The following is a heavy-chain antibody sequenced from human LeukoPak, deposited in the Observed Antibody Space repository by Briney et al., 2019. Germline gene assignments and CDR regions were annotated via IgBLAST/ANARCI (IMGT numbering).Heavy chain of an antibody. CDR2: ISAYNGNT. CDR1: GYTFTSYG. Sequence: ASVKVSCKACGYTFTSYGISWVRQAPGRGLEWMGWISAYNGNTNYAQKLQGRVTMTTDTSTSTAYMELRSLRSDDTAVYYCTRDLWDYYDSSGSMDVWGKGTTVTVSS. V-gene: IGHV1-18*01. CDR3: TRDLWDYYDSSGSMDV. D-gene: IGHD3-22*01. J-gene: IGHJ6*03.